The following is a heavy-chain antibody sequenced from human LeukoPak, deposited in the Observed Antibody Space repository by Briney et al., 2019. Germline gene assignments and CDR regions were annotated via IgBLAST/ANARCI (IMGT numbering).Heavy chain of an antibody. Sequence: SVKVSCKASGGTFSSYAISWVRQAPGQGLEWMGGIIPIFGTANYAQKFQGRVTITADESTSPAYMELSSLRSEDTAVYYCACGGDSLYYYYGMDVWGQGTTVTVSS. D-gene: IGHD2-21*02. J-gene: IGHJ6*02. CDR2: IIPIFGTA. V-gene: IGHV1-69*01. CDR3: ACGGDSLYYYYGMDV. CDR1: GGTFSSYA.